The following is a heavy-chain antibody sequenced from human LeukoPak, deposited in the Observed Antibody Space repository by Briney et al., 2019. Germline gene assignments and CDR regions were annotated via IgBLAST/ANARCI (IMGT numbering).Heavy chain of an antibody. V-gene: IGHV4-59*01. CDR1: GGSISSYY. D-gene: IGHD6-6*01. CDR2: IYYSGST. CDR3: ARDNGNSSSSSPYFDY. Sequence: PSETLSLTCTVSGGSISSYYWSWIRQPPGKGLEWIGYIYYSGSTNYNPSLKSRVTISVDTSKNQFSLKLSSVTAADTAVYYCARDNGNSSSSSPYFDYWGQGTLVTVSS. J-gene: IGHJ4*02.